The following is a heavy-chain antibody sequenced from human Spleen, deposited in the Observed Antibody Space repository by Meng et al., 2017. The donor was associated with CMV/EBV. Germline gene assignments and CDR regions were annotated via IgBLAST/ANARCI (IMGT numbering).Heavy chain of an antibody. CDR1: GFTFSRYD. V-gene: IGHV3-48*04. CDR3: SLVVLGVTGGDY. J-gene: IGHJ4*02. Sequence: GESLKISCAASGFTFSRYDMNWVRQAPGKGLERLSYISASSCTIYYAASVRARFTTSSDNTKNSLYLQMNSLRAEDTAVYYCSLVVLGVTGGDYWGQGTLVTVSS. CDR2: ISASSCTI. D-gene: IGHD2-15*01.